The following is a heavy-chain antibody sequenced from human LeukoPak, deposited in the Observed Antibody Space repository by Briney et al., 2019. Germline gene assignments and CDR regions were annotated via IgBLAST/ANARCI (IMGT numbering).Heavy chain of an antibody. CDR1: GGSMTNYY. J-gene: IGHJ4*02. Sequence: PSETLSLTCTVSGGSMTNYYWSWIRQPPGKGLEWIGEINHSGSTNYNPSLKSRVTISVDTSKNQFSLKLSSVTAADTAVYYCARVRGGLVRFDYWGQGTLVTVSS. CDR2: INHSGST. V-gene: IGHV4-34*01. CDR3: ARVRGGLVRFDY. D-gene: IGHD3-16*02.